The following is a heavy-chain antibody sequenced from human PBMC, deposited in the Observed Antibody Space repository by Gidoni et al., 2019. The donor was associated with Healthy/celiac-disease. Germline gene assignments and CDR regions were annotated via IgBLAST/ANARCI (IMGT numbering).Heavy chain of an antibody. CDR1: GFTFRNAW. CDR2: IKSKTDGGTT. J-gene: IGHJ6*02. V-gene: IGHV3-15*01. D-gene: IGHD3-10*01. CDR3: TTFYYYGSGKVYYGMDV. Sequence: EVQLVESGGGLVKPGGSLRLSCAASGFTFRNAWMSWVRQAPGKGLEWVGRIKSKTDGGTTDYAAPVKGRFTISRDDSKNTLYLQMNSLKTEDTAVYYCTTFYYYGSGKVYYGMDVWGQGTTVTVSS.